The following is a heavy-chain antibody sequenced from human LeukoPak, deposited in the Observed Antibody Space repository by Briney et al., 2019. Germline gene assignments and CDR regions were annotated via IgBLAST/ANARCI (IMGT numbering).Heavy chain of an antibody. Sequence: SGTLSLTCTVSGDSINSLDLWSWVRQPPGKGLEWIGEMYLSGTTHSNPSVKSRVTISIGKSKNQFFLNLSSVTAADAAVYYCAGLVGRYSSGLYYYYFDYWGQGTTVTVSS. D-gene: IGHD3-22*01. J-gene: IGHJ4*03. V-gene: IGHV4-4*02. CDR3: AGLVGRYSSGLYYYYFDY. CDR1: GDSINSLDL. CDR2: MYLSGTT.